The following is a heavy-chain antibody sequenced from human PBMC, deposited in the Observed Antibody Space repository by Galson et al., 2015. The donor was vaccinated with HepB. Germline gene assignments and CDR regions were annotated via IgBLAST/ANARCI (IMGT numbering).Heavy chain of an antibody. Sequence: SLRLSCAASGFSFISHSMNWVRHSPGKGLEWLAYISPGGAKYFADSARGRFHLSRDNAKKSIYLHMSSLRVEDTGMYYCARNPASYDYYNMDVWGQGTTVTVSS. CDR2: ISPGGAK. D-gene: IGHD6-25*01. CDR3: ARNPASYDYYNMDV. V-gene: IGHV3-48*01. CDR1: GFSFISHS. J-gene: IGHJ6*02.